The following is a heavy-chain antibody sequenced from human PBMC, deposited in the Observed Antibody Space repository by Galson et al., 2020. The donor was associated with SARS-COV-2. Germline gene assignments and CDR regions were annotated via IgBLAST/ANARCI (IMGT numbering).Heavy chain of an antibody. CDR1: RGSTNKNSYY. D-gene: IGHD6-19*01. J-gene: IGHJ4*02. Sequence: SQTLSLTCTVSRGSTNKNSYYWGWIRQTPGKGLEWIGSIYYSGTTYYNPSLKSRVTISVDTSKNQFSLRLTSVTAADTAVYYWARHLGQWLAGNDYWGQGTLVTVSS. CDR2: IYYSGTT. V-gene: IGHV4-39*01. CDR3: ARHLGQWLAGNDY.